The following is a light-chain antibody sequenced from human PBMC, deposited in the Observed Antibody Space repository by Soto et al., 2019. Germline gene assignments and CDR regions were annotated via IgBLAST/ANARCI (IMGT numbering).Light chain of an antibody. J-gene: IGKJ5*01. V-gene: IGKV3-20*01. Sequence: EIVLTQSPATLSLSPGESATLSCRASQSVSSYLAWYQQKPGQAPRLLIYDASNRATGIPDRFSGSGSGTDFTLTISRLEPEDFAVYYCQQYDSSPITFGQGTRLEI. CDR3: QQYDSSPIT. CDR1: QSVSSY. CDR2: DAS.